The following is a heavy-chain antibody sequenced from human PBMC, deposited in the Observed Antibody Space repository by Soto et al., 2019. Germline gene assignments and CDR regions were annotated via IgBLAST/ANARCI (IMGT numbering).Heavy chain of an antibody. V-gene: IGHV3-48*01. Sequence: GGSLRLSCAASGFTFSSYSMNWVRQAPGKGLEWVSYISSSSSTIYYADSVKGRFTISRDNAKNSLYLQMNSLRAEDTAVYYCARGGITGTTEDYYYYYMDVWGKGTTVTVSS. D-gene: IGHD1-7*01. J-gene: IGHJ6*03. CDR2: ISSSSSTI. CDR1: GFTFSSYS. CDR3: ARGGITGTTEDYYYYYMDV.